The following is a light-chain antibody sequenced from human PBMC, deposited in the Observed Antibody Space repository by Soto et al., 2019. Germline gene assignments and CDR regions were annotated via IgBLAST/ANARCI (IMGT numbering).Light chain of an antibody. Sequence: QSVLTNPASVSGSPGQSITISCTGTTSDVCGYNYVSWYQQHPGKAPKLMIYDVSNRPSGVSNRFSGSKSGNTASLTISGLQAEDEADYYCSSYTSSSTLSYVFGTGTKVTVL. CDR2: DVS. CDR3: SSYTSSSTLSYV. V-gene: IGLV2-14*01. CDR1: TSDVCGYNY. J-gene: IGLJ1*01.